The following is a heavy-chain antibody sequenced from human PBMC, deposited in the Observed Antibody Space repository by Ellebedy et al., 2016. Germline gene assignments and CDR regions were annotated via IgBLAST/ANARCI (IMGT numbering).Heavy chain of an antibody. V-gene: IGHV4-30-2*01. J-gene: IGHJ6*02. CDR3: ARRNCGGDCYGMDV. CDR1: GGSISSGGYS. CDR2: IYHSGST. Sequence: SETLSLTCAVSGGSISSGGYSWSWIRQPPGKGLEWIGYIYHSGSTYYNPSLKSRVTISVDRSKNQFSLKLRSVTAADTAVYYCARRNCGGDCYGMDVWGQGTTVTVSS. D-gene: IGHD2-21*01.